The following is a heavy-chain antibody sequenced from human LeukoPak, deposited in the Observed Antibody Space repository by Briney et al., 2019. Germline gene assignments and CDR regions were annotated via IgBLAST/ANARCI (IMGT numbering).Heavy chain of an antibody. J-gene: IGHJ4*02. V-gene: IGHV3-23*01. CDR3: AKTADFYGSGSSSYIDC. CDR2: ISGSAGGT. D-gene: IGHD3-10*01. CDR1: GFTFSSYA. Sequence: GGSLRLSCAASGFTFSSYAMSWVRQAPGKGLEWVSAISGSAGGTYYAASVKGRFSISRDNARDTVYLQMSSLRAEDTALYFCAKTADFYGSGSSSYIDCWGQGTLVSVSS.